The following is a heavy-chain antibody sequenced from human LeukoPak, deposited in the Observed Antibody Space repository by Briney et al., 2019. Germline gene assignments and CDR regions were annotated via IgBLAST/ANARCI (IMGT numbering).Heavy chain of an antibody. CDR2: IYYSGST. V-gene: IGHV4-59*01. J-gene: IGHJ4*02. D-gene: IGHD3-22*01. CDR3: ARGGYYYDSSGYYRPFDY. Sequence: DPSETLSLTCTVSGGSISSYYWSWIRQPPGKGLEWIGYIYYSGSTNYDPSLKSRVTISVDTSKNQFSLKLSSVTAADTAVYYCARGGYYYDSSGYYRPFDYWGQGTLVTVSS. CDR1: GGSISSYY.